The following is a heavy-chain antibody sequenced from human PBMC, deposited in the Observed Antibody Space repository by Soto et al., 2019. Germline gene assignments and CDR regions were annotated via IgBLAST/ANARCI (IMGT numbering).Heavy chain of an antibody. V-gene: IGHV1-24*01. CDR2: FDPEDGET. Sequence: QVQLVQSGAEVKKPGASVKVSCTVSGYTLTELSMHWVRQAPGKGLEWMGYFDPEDGETTYAQKFQGRVTMTKDTSTDTAYMELSSLRFEDTAVYYCATGFCGGECFRFDYWGQGTLVTVSS. D-gene: IGHD2-21*01. CDR3: ATGFCGGECFRFDY. CDR1: GYTLTELS. J-gene: IGHJ4*02.